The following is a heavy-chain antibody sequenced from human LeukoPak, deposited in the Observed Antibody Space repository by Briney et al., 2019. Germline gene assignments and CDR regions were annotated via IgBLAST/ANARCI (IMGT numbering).Heavy chain of an antibody. V-gene: IGHV1-2*02. CDR1: GYTFTDYY. CDR3: ARDYLWGGSDAFDM. D-gene: IGHD3-16*01. Sequence: ASVKVSCKASGYTFTDYYMHWVRQAPGQGLEWMGWINLNSGGTGYALKFQGGVMMTRDTSISTAYMELSRLRSDDTAVYYCARDYLWGGSDAFDMWGQGTMVIVSS. CDR2: INLNSGGT. J-gene: IGHJ3*02.